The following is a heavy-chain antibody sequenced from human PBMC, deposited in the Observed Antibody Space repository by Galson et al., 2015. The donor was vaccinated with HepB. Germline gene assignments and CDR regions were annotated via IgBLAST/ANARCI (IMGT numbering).Heavy chain of an antibody. CDR3: TRLQSYAFDL. Sequence: SLRLSCAASGSRFDSHFMAWARQTPVKGLEWVADINQGGGANFYLDSVKGRFTISRDNAKNSVYLRMSSLTAEDTAVYYCTRLQSYAFDLWGQGTMATVSS. D-gene: IGHD6-19*01. J-gene: IGHJ3*01. CDR2: INQGGGAN. CDR1: GSRFDSHF. V-gene: IGHV3-7*03.